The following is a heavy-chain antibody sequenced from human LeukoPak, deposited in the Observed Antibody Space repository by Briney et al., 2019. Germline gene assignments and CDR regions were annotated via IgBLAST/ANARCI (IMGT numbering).Heavy chain of an antibody. CDR1: GFTFSIEE. V-gene: IGHV3-48*03. D-gene: IGHD4-23*01. CDR3: ARYALYGGEYGMDV. J-gene: IGHJ6*02. CDR2: ISSSGSTI. Sequence: GGSLRFLCAASGFTFSIEEMKWVRQAPGRGREWVSYISSSGSTIYYADSVKGRFTISRDNAKNSLYLQMNSLRAEDTAVYYCARYALYGGEYGMDVWGQGTTVTVSS.